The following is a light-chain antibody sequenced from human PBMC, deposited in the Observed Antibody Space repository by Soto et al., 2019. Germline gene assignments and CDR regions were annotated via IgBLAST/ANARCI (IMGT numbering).Light chain of an antibody. J-gene: IGKJ1*01. Sequence: DIQMAQSPSSLSASVGDRVTITCRASQSINTYLNWYQQKPGTAPNLLIYAASILQSGVPSRFSGSGSATDFTLTISSLQPEDFATYFCQQSSTIPRTFGQGTKVEIK. CDR1: QSINTY. V-gene: IGKV1-39*01. CDR3: QQSSTIPRT. CDR2: AAS.